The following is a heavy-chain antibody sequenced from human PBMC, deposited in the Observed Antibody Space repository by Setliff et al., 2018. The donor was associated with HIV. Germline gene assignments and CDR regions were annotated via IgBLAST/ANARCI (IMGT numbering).Heavy chain of an antibody. CDR1: GYTFTSYG. D-gene: IGHD6-19*01. V-gene: IGHV1-18*01. CDR3: ASYFHSSGRFDY. Sequence: ASVKVSCKASGYTFTSYGISWVRQAPGQGLEWMGWISGYNGNTNYAQKFQGRVTMTEDTSTDTAYMELSSLRSEDTAVYYCASYFHSSGRFDYWGQGTPVTVSS. CDR2: ISGYNGNT. J-gene: IGHJ4*02.